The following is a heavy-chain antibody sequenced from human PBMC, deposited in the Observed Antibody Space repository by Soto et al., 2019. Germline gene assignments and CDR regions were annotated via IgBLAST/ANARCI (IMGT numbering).Heavy chain of an antibody. CDR2: ISSSSSTI. V-gene: IGHV3-48*02. CDR3: ASDLVMITFGGVIVDAAFDI. CDR1: VFTFSSYS. J-gene: IGHJ3*02. D-gene: IGHD3-16*02. Sequence: GALRLSGAASVFTFSSYSMNWVRQAPGKGLEWVSYISSSSSTIYYADSVRGRFTISRGNAKNSLYLQMNSLRDEDTAVYYCASDLVMITFGGVIVDAAFDIWGQGTMVTVSS.